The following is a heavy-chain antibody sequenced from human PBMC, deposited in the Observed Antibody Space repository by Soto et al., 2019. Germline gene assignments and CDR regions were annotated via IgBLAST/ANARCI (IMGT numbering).Heavy chain of an antibody. D-gene: IGHD2-15*01. Sequence: SETLSLTCTVSAYSISSGYHWAWIRQPPGKGLEWLGSVHYSGNTYYNPSLKGRLTISVDKSKNQSSLNLSSVTAADTAVYYCARQDRVVAEGRWFDPWGQGTLVTVSS. CDR3: ARQDRVVAEGRWFDP. CDR1: AYSISSGYH. V-gene: IGHV4-38-2*02. J-gene: IGHJ5*02. CDR2: VHYSGNT.